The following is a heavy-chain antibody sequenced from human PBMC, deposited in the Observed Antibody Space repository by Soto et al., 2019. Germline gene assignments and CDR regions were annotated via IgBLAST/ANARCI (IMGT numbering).Heavy chain of an antibody. CDR3: ATESGSTYGYFDY. J-gene: IGHJ4*02. CDR2: ISGSGST. CDR1: GGSVSSGYNY. V-gene: IGHV4-30-4*01. D-gene: IGHD5-18*01. Sequence: SETLSLTCTVSGGSVSSGYNYWSWIRQSPGKGLEWIGYISGSGSTGYNPSLKNRLTMSVDRSKNQFTLRLTSVTAADTAVYFCATESGSTYGYFDYWGQGTQVTV.